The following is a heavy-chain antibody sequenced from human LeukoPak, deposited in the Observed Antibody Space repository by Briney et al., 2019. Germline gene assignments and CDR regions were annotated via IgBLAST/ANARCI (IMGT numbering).Heavy chain of an antibody. CDR1: GYTFTGYY. V-gene: IGHV1-2*06. Sequence: ASVKVSCKASGYTFTGYYTHWVRQAPGQGLEWMGRINPNRGGTNYEQKFQGRVTMTRDTSISTAYMELSRLRSDDTAVYYCARLSGAYGDYTAIDYWGQGTLVTVSS. D-gene: IGHD4-17*01. J-gene: IGHJ4*02. CDR3: ARLSGAYGDYTAIDY. CDR2: INPNRGGT.